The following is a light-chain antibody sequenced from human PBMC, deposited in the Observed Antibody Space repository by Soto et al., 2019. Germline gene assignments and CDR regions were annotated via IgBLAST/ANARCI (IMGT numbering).Light chain of an antibody. V-gene: IGKV3-15*01. CDR3: QQYNNWPPWT. CDR1: QSVSSN. J-gene: IGKJ1*01. CDR2: GAS. Sequence: EIVMTQSPATLSVSPGERATLSCRASQSVSSNLAWHQQKPGQAPRLLIYGASTRATGIPARFSGSGSGTEFTLTISSLQSEDFAVYYCQQYNNWPPWTFGQGTNVDIK.